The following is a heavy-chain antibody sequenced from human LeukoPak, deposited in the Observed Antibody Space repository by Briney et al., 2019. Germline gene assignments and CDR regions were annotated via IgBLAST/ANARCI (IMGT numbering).Heavy chain of an antibody. J-gene: IGHJ4*02. CDR2: VIDNGGFT. CDR3: ARAADGSSGRFDY. Sequence: PGGSLRLSCAASGFTFSSYAITWVRQAPGKGLEWVSTVIDNGGFTYYADSVKGRFTISRHNSQNTLYLQMNSLKSEDTAVYYCARAADGSSGRFDYWGQGTLVTVSS. D-gene: IGHD6-19*01. V-gene: IGHV3-23*01. CDR1: GFTFSSYA.